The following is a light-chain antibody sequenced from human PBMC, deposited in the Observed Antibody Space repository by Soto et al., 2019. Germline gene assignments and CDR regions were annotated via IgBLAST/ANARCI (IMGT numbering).Light chain of an antibody. Sequence: DVQMTQSPSSLSASVGDRVTITCRASQSITSHLNWYQQKPRKAPELLIYAASSLQSGVPSRFSGSGSGTDFTLTISSLQPEDFATYYCQQSYSTPRTFGQGTKVDIK. CDR2: AAS. J-gene: IGKJ1*01. V-gene: IGKV1-39*01. CDR1: QSITSH. CDR3: QQSYSTPRT.